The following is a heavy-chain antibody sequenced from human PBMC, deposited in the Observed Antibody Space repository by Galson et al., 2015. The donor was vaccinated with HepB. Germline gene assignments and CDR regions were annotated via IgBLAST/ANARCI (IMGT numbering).Heavy chain of an antibody. J-gene: IGHJ2*01. Sequence: LSLTCTVSGGSISSYYWSWIRQPPGKGLEWIGYIYYSGSTNYNPSLKSRVTISVDTSKNQSSLKLSSVTAADTAVYYCARYPGVQTRYFDLWGRGTLVTVSS. CDR2: IYYSGST. CDR1: GGSISSYY. V-gene: IGHV4-59*01. CDR3: ARYPGVQTRYFDL. D-gene: IGHD3-10*01.